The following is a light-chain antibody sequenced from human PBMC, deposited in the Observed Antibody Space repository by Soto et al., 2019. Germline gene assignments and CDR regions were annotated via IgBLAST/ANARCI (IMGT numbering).Light chain of an antibody. CDR2: AAS. CDR1: QSISSY. J-gene: IGKJ4*01. Sequence: DIQMTQSPSSLSASVGDRVTITCRASQSISSYLNWYQRKPGKDPKLLIYAASSLQSGVPSRFSGSGSGTDFTLTISSLQPEDFATYYCQQSYSTPSGLTFGGGTKVEIK. CDR3: QQSYSTPSGLT. V-gene: IGKV1-39*01.